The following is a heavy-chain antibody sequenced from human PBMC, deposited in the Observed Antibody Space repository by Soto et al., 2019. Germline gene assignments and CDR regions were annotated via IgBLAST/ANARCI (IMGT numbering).Heavy chain of an antibody. J-gene: IGHJ4*02. D-gene: IGHD2-8*02. CDR1: GGSFSGYY. V-gene: IGHV4-34*01. CDR3: ETDKITGLFEY. Sequence: PSETLSLTCAVYGGSFSGYYWTWIRQPPGTGLEWIGEINHSGSTNYNPSLKSRVTISVDTSKNQFSLKLTSVTAADTAVYYCETDKITGLFEYWGQGTLVTVS. CDR2: INHSGST.